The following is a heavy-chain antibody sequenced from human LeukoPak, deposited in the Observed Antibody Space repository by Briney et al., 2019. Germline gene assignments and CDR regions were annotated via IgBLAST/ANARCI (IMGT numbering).Heavy chain of an antibody. J-gene: IGHJ4*02. CDR2: IRNKTDSSAT. CDR1: GFTFSGST. V-gene: IGHV3-73*01. Sequence: GGSLRLSCAASGFTFSGSTMHWVRQASGKGLEWVGRIRNKTDSSATAYAASVKGRFTISRDDSKNTAYLQMNSLKTEDTAVYSCTIAVAGLAHFDYWGQGTLVTVSS. D-gene: IGHD6-13*01. CDR3: TIAVAGLAHFDY.